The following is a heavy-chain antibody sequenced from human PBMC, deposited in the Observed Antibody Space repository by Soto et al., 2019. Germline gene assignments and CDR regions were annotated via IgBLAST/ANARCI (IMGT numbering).Heavy chain of an antibody. Sequence: ASVKVSCKASGYTFTNYHIHWVRQAPGQGPEYMGIINPSDGSTTYPQKFQGRVTMTGDTSTSTVYMELSSLRSDDTAVYYCARDGPSGSYNLDYWGQGTLVTVS. CDR3: ARDGPSGSYNLDY. V-gene: IGHV1-46*01. CDR1: GYTFTNYH. D-gene: IGHD1-26*01. CDR2: INPSDGST. J-gene: IGHJ4*02.